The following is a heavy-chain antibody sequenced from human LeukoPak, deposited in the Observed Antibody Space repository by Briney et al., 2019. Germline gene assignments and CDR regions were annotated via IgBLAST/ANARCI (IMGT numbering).Heavy chain of an antibody. D-gene: IGHD2-15*01. Sequence: ASVKVSCKASGYTFTSYAMHWVRQAPGQRLEWMGWINAGNGNTEYSQEFQGRVTITRDTSASTAYMELSSLRSEDTAVYYCARGSSRGPRDAFDFWGQGTMVTLSS. V-gene: IGHV1-3*03. CDR1: GYTFTSYA. CDR2: INAGNGNT. J-gene: IGHJ3*01. CDR3: ARGSSRGPRDAFDF.